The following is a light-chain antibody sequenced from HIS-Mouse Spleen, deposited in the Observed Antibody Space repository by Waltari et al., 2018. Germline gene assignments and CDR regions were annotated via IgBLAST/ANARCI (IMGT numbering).Light chain of an antibody. CDR1: SSDFGGYNY. J-gene: IGLJ2*01. CDR2: DVS. CDR3: CSYAGSYPVV. V-gene: IGLV2-11*01. Sequence: QSALTQPRSVSGSPGQSVTISCTGTSSDFGGYNYVSWYQQHPGKAPKLMIYDVSKRPSGVPDRFSGSKSGNTASLTISGLQAEDEADYYCCSYAGSYPVVFGGGTKLTVL.